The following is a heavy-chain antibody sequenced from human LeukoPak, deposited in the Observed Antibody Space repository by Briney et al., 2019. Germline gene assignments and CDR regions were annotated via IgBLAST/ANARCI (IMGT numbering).Heavy chain of an antibody. CDR3: ARDQVAGTSYYGMDV. CDR2: IWYDGSNK. Sequence: GGSLRLSCAASGFTFSSYGMHWVRQAPGKGLEWVAVIWYDGSNKYCADSVKGRFTISRDNSKNTLYLQMNSLRAEDTAVYYCARDQVAGTSYYGMDVWGQGTTVTVSS. V-gene: IGHV3-33*01. J-gene: IGHJ6*02. CDR1: GFTFSSYG. D-gene: IGHD6-19*01.